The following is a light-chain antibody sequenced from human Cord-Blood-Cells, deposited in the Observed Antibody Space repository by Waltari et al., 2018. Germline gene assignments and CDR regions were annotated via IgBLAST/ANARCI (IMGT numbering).Light chain of an antibody. CDR2: AAS. Sequence: EIVLTQSPGTLSLSPGERATLSCRASQSVSSSDLAWYQQNPGQAPRLLIYAASSRATGIPDRFSGSGSGTDFTLTISRLEPEDFAVYYCQQYGSSPLTFGGGTKVEIK. V-gene: IGKV3-20*01. J-gene: IGKJ4*01. CDR3: QQYGSSPLT. CDR1: QSVSSSD.